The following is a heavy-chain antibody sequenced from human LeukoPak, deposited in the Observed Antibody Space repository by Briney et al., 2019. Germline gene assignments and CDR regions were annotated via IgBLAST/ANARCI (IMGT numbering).Heavy chain of an antibody. D-gene: IGHD3-22*01. J-gene: IGHJ4*02. V-gene: IGHV1-24*01. Sequence: ASVKVSCKVSGYTLTELSMHWVRQAPGKGLEWMGGFDPEDGETIYAQKFQGRVTMTEDTSTDTAYMELSSLRSEDTAVYYCAGYYYDSSGYPYWGRGTLVTVSS. CDR1: GYTLTELS. CDR2: FDPEDGET. CDR3: AGYYYDSSGYPY.